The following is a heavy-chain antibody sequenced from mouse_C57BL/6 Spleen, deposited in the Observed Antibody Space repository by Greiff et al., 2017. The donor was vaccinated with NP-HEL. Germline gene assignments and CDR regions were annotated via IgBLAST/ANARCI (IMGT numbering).Heavy chain of an antibody. CDR3: ARGDYGWFAY. V-gene: IGHV5-17*01. CDR2: ISSGSSTI. J-gene: IGHJ3*01. Sequence: EVKLVESGGGLVKPGGSLKLSCAASGFTFSDYGMHWVRQAPEKGLEWVAYISSGSSTIYYAETVKGRFTISRDNAKNTLFLQMTSLRSEDTAMYYCARGDYGWFAYWGQGTLVTVSA. CDR1: GFTFSDYG. D-gene: IGHD1-1*01.